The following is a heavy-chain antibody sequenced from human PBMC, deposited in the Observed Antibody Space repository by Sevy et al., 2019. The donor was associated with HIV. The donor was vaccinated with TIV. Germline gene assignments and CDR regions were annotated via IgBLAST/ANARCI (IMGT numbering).Heavy chain of an antibody. D-gene: IGHD3-10*01. Sequence: GESLKISCEGSGYSFIRYWIGWVRQMPGKGLEWMGIIYPGDSDTRYSPSFQGQVTISADKSIGTAYLQWSSLKASDTAMYFCTRGYYGSGSYYNNFFDYWGQGTLVTVSS. CDR2: IYPGDSDT. J-gene: IGHJ4*02. CDR1: GYSFIRYW. CDR3: TRGYYGSGSYYNNFFDY. V-gene: IGHV5-51*01.